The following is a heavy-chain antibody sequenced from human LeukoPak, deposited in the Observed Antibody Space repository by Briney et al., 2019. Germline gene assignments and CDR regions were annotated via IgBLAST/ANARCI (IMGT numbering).Heavy chain of an antibody. Sequence: PGGSLRLSCAASGFTFSSYAMSWVRRAPGKGLEWVSAISGSGGSTYYADSVKGRFTISRDNSKNTLYLQMNSLRAEDTAVYYCANSLGIAARPDYWGQGTLVTVSS. D-gene: IGHD6-6*01. CDR2: ISGSGGST. J-gene: IGHJ4*02. CDR1: GFTFSSYA. V-gene: IGHV3-23*01. CDR3: ANSLGIAARPDY.